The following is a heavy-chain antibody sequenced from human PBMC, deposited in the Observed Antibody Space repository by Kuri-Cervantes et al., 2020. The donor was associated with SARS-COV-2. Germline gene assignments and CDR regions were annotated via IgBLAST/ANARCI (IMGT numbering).Heavy chain of an antibody. CDR1: GFTVSSHV. Sequence: GESLKISCAASGFTVSSHVMHWVRQAPGKGLEWVTVISNDGRTEHYADSVKGRFTISRDKAKNTPYLQMNSLRPEDTAVYYCARDPHGMDVWGQGTMVTVSS. CDR2: ISNDGRTE. J-gene: IGHJ6*02. V-gene: IGHV3-30*04. CDR3: ARDPHGMDV.